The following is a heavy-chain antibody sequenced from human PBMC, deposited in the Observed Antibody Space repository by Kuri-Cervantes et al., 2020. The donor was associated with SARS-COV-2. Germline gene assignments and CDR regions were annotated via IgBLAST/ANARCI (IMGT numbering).Heavy chain of an antibody. D-gene: IGHD3-22*01. V-gene: IGHV4-34*01. CDR2: INHSGST. CDR3: ARGRGSSGPV. Sequence: GSLRLSCAVYGGSFSGYYWSWIRQPPGKGLEWIGEINHSGSTNYSPSLKSRVTISVDTSKNQFSLKLSSVTAADTAVYYCARGRGSSGPVWGQGTLVTVSS. J-gene: IGHJ4*02. CDR1: GGSFSGYY.